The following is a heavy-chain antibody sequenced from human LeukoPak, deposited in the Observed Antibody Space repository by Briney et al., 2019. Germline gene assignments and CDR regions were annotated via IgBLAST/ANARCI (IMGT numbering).Heavy chain of an antibody. V-gene: IGHV3-30*03. J-gene: IGHJ4*02. CDR3: ATGTSSFDY. D-gene: IGHD6-13*01. CDR2: ISHDGSNK. CDR1: GFTFSSYG. Sequence: PGGSLRLSCAASGFTFSSYGMHWVRQAPGKGLEWVAVISHDGSNKYYADSVKGRFTISRDNSKNTLYLQMNSLRAEDTAVYYCATGTSSFDYWGQGTLVTVSS.